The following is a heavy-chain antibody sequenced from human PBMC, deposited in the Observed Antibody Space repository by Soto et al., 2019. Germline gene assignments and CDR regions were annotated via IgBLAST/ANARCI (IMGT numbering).Heavy chain of an antibody. V-gene: IGHV4-59*13. CDR2: VSHSGRT. CDR3: ARVAMENYHDMWSGSTSSALDV. J-gene: IGHJ6*02. CDR1: GGSMRGYS. D-gene: IGHD3-3*01. Sequence: XGTLSLTCKVSGGSMRGYSWSWIRQTPGEGLEWIGYVSHSGRTDYSPSLKNRVTISLDMSKNHFALHVNSVDPADTAVYYCARVAMENYHDMWSGSTSSALDVWGQGTTVTLSS.